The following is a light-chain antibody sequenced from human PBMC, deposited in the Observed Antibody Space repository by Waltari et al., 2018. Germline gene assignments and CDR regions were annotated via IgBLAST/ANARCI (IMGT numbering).Light chain of an antibody. V-gene: IGKV3-15*01. CDR1: QGVSAN. J-gene: IGKJ4*01. CDR2: GAS. Sequence: DIVMTQSPATLSVSPGERATLSCRASQGVSANLAWYQQKPGQAPRPLIYGASTRATGIPARFSGSGSGTEFTLTISSPQSEDFAVYYCQQYSKRPLTFGGGTKVEIK. CDR3: QQYSKRPLT.